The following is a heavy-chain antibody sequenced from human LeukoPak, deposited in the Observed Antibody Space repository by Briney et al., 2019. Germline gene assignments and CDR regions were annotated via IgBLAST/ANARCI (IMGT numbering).Heavy chain of an antibody. CDR3: ARGEQWLVPDYFDY. CDR1: GFTVSSNY. J-gene: IGHJ4*02. D-gene: IGHD6-19*01. Sequence: GGSLRLSCAASGFTVSSNYMSWVRQAPGKGLEWVSDIYSGGSTYYADSVKGRFTISRDNANNSLYLQMNSLRAEDTAVYYCARGEQWLVPDYFDYWGQGTLATVSS. CDR2: IYSGGST. V-gene: IGHV3-66*01.